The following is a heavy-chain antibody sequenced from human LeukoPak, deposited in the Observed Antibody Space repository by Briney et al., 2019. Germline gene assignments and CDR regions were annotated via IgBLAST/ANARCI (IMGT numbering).Heavy chain of an antibody. CDR2: IIPILGIA. D-gene: IGHD1-14*01. CDR1: GGTFSSYA. CDR3: ASINRVPDDY. Sequence: SVKVSCKASGGTFSSYAISWVRQAPGQGLEWMGRIIPILGIANYAQKFQGRVTITADKSTSTAYMELSSLRSEGTAVYYCASINRVPDDYWGQGTLVTVSS. V-gene: IGHV1-69*04. J-gene: IGHJ4*02.